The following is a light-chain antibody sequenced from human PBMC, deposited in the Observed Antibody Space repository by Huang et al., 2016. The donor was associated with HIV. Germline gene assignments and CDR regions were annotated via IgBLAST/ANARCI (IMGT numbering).Light chain of an antibody. CDR1: QDITNY. J-gene: IGKJ4*01. Sequence: DIQMTQAPSSLSASVGDRVTITCQASQDITNYLNWYQLKPGKAPKLLIYETSNLERGVPSRFSGSGSGTDFTFTISTLQPEDIATYYCQQYDHLPVTFGGGTKVEIK. CDR2: ETS. CDR3: QQYDHLPVT. V-gene: IGKV1-33*01.